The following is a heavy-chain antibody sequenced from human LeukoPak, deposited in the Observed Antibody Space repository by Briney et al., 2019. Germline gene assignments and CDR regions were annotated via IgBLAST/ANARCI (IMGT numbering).Heavy chain of an antibody. D-gene: IGHD1-1*01. J-gene: IGHJ4*02. CDR1: GFTFSRYE. V-gene: IGHV3-48*03. Sequence: GGSLRLSCAASGFTFSRYEMNWVRQAPGKGLEWVSYINSGGSTLYYADSVKGRFTISRDNAKNSLYLQMNSLRAEDTAVYYCARIHNLGILAHFDYWGQGTLVTVSS. CDR2: INSGGSTL. CDR3: ARIHNLGILAHFDY.